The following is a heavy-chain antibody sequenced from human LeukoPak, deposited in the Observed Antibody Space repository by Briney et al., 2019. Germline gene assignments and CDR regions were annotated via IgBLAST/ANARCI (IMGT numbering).Heavy chain of an antibody. CDR2: IYYSGST. Sequence: SETLSLTCTVSGGSVSSGSYYWSWLRQPPGKGLEWIGYIYYSGSTNYNPSLKSRVTISVDTSKNQFSLKLSSVNAADTAVYYCARGSYDFWSGYPSGWFDPWGQGTLVTVSS. V-gene: IGHV4-61*01. CDR3: ARGSYDFWSGYPSGWFDP. D-gene: IGHD3-3*01. J-gene: IGHJ5*02. CDR1: GGSVSSGSYY.